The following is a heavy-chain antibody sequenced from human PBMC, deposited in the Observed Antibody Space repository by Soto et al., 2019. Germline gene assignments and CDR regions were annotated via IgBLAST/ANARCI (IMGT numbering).Heavy chain of an antibody. Sequence: SETLSLTCTVSGGSISSGDYYWSWILHPPGKGLEWIGYIYYSGSTYYNPSLKSRVTISVDTSKNQFSLKLSSVTAADTAVYYCARVHYYDSSGYLRFYYYYYGMDVWGQGTTVTVSS. D-gene: IGHD3-22*01. CDR2: IYYSGST. CDR3: ARVHYYDSSGYLRFYYYYYGMDV. CDR1: GGSISSGDYY. J-gene: IGHJ6*02. V-gene: IGHV4-30-4*01.